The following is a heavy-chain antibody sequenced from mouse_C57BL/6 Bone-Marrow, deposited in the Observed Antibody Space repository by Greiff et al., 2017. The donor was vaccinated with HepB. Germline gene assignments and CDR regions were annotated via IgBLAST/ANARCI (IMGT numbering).Heavy chain of an antibody. J-gene: IGHJ3*01. CDR1: GYSFTDYN. D-gene: IGHD1-1*01. CDR3: ARSGYYGSSWFAY. CDR2: INPNYGTT. Sequence: EVKLQESGPELVKPGASVKISCKASGYSFTDYNMNWVKQSNGKSLEWIGVINPNYGTTSYNQKFKGKATLTVDQSSSTAYMQLNSLTSEDSAVYYCARSGYYGSSWFAYWGQGTLVTVSA. V-gene: IGHV1-39*01.